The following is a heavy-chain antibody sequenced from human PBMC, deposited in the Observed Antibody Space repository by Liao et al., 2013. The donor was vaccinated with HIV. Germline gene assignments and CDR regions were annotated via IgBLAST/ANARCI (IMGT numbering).Heavy chain of an antibody. Sequence: QVQLQQWGAGLLKPSETLSLTCAVYGGSFSGYYWSWIRQPPGKGLEWIGEINHSGSTEYNPSLKSRVTISVDTSKKKFSLKLSSVTAADTAVYYCARGSRRDFWSGYMIDYWGQGTLVTVSS. V-gene: IGHV4-34*01. CDR2: INHSGST. J-gene: IGHJ4*02. CDR3: ARGSRRDFWSGYMIDY. D-gene: IGHD3-3*01. CDR1: GGSFSGYY.